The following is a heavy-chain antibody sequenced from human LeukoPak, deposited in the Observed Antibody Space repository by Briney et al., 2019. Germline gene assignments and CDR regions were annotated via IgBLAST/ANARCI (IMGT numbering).Heavy chain of an antibody. V-gene: IGHV1-46*01. Sequence: GASVKVSCKASGYTFTSYYMHWVRQAPGQGLEWMGIINPSGGSTSYAQKFQDRVTMTRDTSTSTVYMELSSLRSEDTAVYYCARESCTNGVCYYYGMDVWGQGTTVTVSS. J-gene: IGHJ6*02. D-gene: IGHD2-8*01. CDR1: GYTFTSYY. CDR3: ARESCTNGVCYYYGMDV. CDR2: INPSGGST.